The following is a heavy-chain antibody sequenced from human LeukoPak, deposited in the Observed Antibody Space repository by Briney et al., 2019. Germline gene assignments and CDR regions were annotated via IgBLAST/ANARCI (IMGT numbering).Heavy chain of an antibody. V-gene: IGHV3-7*01. CDR2: IKQDGSEK. Sequence: GGSLRLSCAASGFTFSSYWMSWVRQAPGKGLEWVVNIKQDGSEKYYVDSVKGRFTISRDNAKNSLYLQMNSLRAEDTAVYYCARCYYDSSGPPEDWGQGTLVTVSS. CDR1: GFTFSSYW. D-gene: IGHD3-22*01. J-gene: IGHJ4*02. CDR3: ARCYYDSSGPPED.